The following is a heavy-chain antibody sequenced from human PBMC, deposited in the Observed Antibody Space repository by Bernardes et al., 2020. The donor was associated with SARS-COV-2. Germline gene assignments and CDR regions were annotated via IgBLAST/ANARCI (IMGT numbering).Heavy chain of an antibody. Sequence: GESLKISCKGSGYSFTSYWIGWVRQMPGKGLEWMGIIYPGDSDTRYSPSFQGQVTISADKSISTAYLQWSSLKASDTAMYYCARSTGKRYYYYGMDVWGQGTTVTVSS. CDR1: GYSFTSYW. CDR2: IYPGDSDT. J-gene: IGHJ6*02. D-gene: IGHD1-1*01. CDR3: ARSTGKRYYYYGMDV. V-gene: IGHV5-51*01.